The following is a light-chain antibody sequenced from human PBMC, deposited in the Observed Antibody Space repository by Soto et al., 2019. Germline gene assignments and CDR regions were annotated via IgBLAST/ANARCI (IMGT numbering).Light chain of an antibody. CDR1: QTISSW. J-gene: IGKJ1*01. CDR2: KAS. Sequence: DIQMTQSPSTLSGSVGDRVTITCRASQTISSWLAWYQQKPGKAPKLLIYKASTLKSGVPSRFSGSGSGTEFTPTISSLQSEDFAVYFCQQYNNWPGFGQGTKVDI. CDR3: QQYNNWPG. V-gene: IGKV1-5*03.